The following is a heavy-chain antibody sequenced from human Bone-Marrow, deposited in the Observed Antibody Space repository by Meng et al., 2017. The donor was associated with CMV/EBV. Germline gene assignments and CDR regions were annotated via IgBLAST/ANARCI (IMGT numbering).Heavy chain of an antibody. CDR3: AKDKETGAIMDTPLTD. V-gene: IGHV3-30*02. CDR2: IRYDGLNK. J-gene: IGHJ4*02. Sequence: GGSLRLSCAASGFTFSSYGMHWVRQTPGKGLEWMAFIRYDGLNKYFADSVKGRFTISRDNSKNTLYLQMNSLRTEDTAVYYCAKDKETGAIMDTPLTDWGRGTLVTVSS. D-gene: IGHD5-18*01. CDR1: GFTFSSYG.